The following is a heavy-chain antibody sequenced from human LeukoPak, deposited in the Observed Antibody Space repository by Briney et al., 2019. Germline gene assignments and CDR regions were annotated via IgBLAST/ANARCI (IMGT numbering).Heavy chain of an antibody. D-gene: IGHD2-21*01. V-gene: IGHV4-4*07. J-gene: IGHJ3*01. CDR3: ARCILRGVDAFDL. CDR2: IYTTGST. Sequence: SETLSLTCTVSGSSINNYYWSWIRQPAGKALEWIGHIYTTGSTNYNPSLKSRVTMSVDTSKSQFSLKLSSVTAADTAVYYCARCILRGVDAFDLWGQGTMVTVSS. CDR1: GSSINNYY.